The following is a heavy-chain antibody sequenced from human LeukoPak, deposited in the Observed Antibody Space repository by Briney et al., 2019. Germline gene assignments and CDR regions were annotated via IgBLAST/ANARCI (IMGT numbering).Heavy chain of an antibody. V-gene: IGHV1-18*01. CDR1: GYTFTSYG. J-gene: IGHJ5*02. Sequence: GASVKVSCKASGYTFTSYGISWVRQAPGQGLEWMGWISAYNGNTNYAQKLQGRVTMTTDTSTSTAYMELSRLRSDDTAVYYCARDPHTSYDYVWGSYRHNWFDPWGQGTLVTVSS. D-gene: IGHD3-16*02. CDR2: ISAYNGNT. CDR3: ARDPHTSYDYVWGSYRHNWFDP.